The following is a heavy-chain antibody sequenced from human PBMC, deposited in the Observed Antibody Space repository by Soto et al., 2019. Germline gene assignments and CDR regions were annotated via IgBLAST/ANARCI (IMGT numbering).Heavy chain of an antibody. Sequence: GGSLRLSCAASGFTFSSYAMSWVRQVPGKGLEWVSAISGSGGSTYYADSVKGRFTISRDNSKNTLYLQMNSLRAEDTAVYYCAKHRKQQLVRLDYWGQGTLVTVSS. CDR1: GFTFSSYA. CDR2: ISGSGGST. D-gene: IGHD6-13*01. CDR3: AKHRKQQLVRLDY. V-gene: IGHV3-23*01. J-gene: IGHJ4*02.